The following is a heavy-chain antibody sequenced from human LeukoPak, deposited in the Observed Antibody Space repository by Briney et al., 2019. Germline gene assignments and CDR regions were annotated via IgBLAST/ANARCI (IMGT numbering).Heavy chain of an antibody. CDR3: ASQGYSGGVDY. V-gene: IGHV5-51*01. Sequence: GESLKISCNGSGYSFTSYWMGWVRQMPGKSLEWKGIIYPGDSDTRYSPSFQGQVTISADKSISTAYLQWSSLKASDTAMYYCASQGYSGGVDYWGQGTLVTVSS. D-gene: IGHD6-19*01. CDR1: GYSFTSYW. J-gene: IGHJ4*02. CDR2: IYPGDSDT.